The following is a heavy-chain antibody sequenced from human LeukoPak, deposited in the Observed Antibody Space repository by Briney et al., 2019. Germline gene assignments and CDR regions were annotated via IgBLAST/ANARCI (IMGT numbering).Heavy chain of an antibody. D-gene: IGHD2-21*02. CDR2: IYYSGST. J-gene: IGHJ4*02. Sequence: SETLSLTCTVSGGSISSYYWSWIRQPPGKGLEWIGYIYYSGSTNYNPSLKSRVTISVDTSKNQFSLKLSSVTAADTAVYYCARAAYCGGDCYFYFDYWGQGTLVTVSS. CDR3: ARAAYCGGDCYFYFDY. V-gene: IGHV4-59*01. CDR1: GGSISSYY.